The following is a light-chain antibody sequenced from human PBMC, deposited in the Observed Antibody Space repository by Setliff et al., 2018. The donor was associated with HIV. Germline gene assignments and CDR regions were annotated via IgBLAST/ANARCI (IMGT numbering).Light chain of an antibody. V-gene: IGLV1-40*01. J-gene: IGLJ1*01. CDR2: GNI. Sequence: QSALTQPPSVSGAPGQRVTISCTGSSSNIGAAYDVHWYRQFPGTAPKLLIYGNINRPSGVPDRFSGSKSGTSGSLTITGLQAEDEADYYCQSYDSNLSAHVFGTGTKGTVL. CDR1: SSNIGAAYD. CDR3: QSYDSNLSAHV.